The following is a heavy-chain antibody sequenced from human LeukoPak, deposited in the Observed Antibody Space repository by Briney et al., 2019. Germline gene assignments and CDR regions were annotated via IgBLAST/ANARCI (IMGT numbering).Heavy chain of an antibody. CDR3: AREDGYNDAFDI. Sequence: SQTLFLTCTVSGGSISSSSYYWGWIRQPPGKGLEWIGSIYYSGSTYYNPSLKSRVTISVDTSKNQFSLKLSSVTAADTAVYYCAREDGYNDAFDIWGQGTMVTVSS. CDR1: GGSISSSSYY. V-gene: IGHV4-39*01. D-gene: IGHD5-24*01. J-gene: IGHJ3*02. CDR2: IYYSGST.